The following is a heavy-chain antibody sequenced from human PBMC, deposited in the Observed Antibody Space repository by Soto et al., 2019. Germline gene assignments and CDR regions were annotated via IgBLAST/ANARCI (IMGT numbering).Heavy chain of an antibody. J-gene: IGHJ4*02. CDR1: GYTFTGYY. Sequence: ASVKVSCKASGYTFTGYYMHWVRQAPGQGLEWMGKINPSGGSTSYAQKFQGRVTMTRDTSTSTVYMELSSLRSEDTAVYYCGRGIVGTSPFDYWGQGTLVTVSS. CDR2: INPSGGST. CDR3: GRGIVGTSPFDY. V-gene: IGHV1-46*01. D-gene: IGHD5-12*01.